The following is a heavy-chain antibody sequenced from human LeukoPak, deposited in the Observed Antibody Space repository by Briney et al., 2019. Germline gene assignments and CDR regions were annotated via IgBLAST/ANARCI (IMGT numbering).Heavy chain of an antibody. Sequence: GPVKVSCKASGYTFTSYGISWVRQAPGQGLEWMGWISAYNGNTNYAQKLQGRVTMTTDTSTSTAYMELRSLRSDDTAVYYCARARDYYDSSGYIPWGQGTLVTVSS. CDR3: ARARDYYDSSGYIP. D-gene: IGHD3-22*01. J-gene: IGHJ5*02. CDR1: GYTFTSYG. V-gene: IGHV1-18*01. CDR2: ISAYNGNT.